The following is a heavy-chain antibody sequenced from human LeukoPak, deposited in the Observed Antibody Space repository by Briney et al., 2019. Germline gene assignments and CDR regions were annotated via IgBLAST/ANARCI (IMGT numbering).Heavy chain of an antibody. V-gene: IGHV4-34*01. CDR2: INHSGST. D-gene: IGHD3-3*02. J-gene: IGHJ3*02. CDR3: ARGEGLAAFDI. CDR1: GGSFSGYY. Sequence: PSETLSLTCAVYGGSFSGYYWSWIRQPPGKGLEWIGEINHSGSTNYNPSLKSRVTISVDTSKNQFSLKLSPVTAADTAVYYCARGEGLAAFDIWGQGTMVTVSS.